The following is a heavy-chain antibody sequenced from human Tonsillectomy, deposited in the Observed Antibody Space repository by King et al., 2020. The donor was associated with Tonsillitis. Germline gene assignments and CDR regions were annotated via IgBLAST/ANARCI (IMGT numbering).Heavy chain of an antibody. CDR1: GGPFRGFS. CDR2: ISLSGSL. V-gene: IGHV4-34*01. J-gene: IGHJ3*01. D-gene: IGHD3-10*01. Sequence: VQLPQWGAGLLKPAETLSLTCAVYGGPFRGFSWTWLRQPPGKGLEWIADISLSGSLNYNPSLESRALISADTSRKQFSLSLTSVTAADTAIYYCARARQLAPFDVWGQGTLVIVSS. CDR3: ARARQLAPFDV.